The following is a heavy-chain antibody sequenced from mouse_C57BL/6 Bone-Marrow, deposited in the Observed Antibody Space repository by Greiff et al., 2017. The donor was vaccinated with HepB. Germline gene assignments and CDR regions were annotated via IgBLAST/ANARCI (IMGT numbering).Heavy chain of an antibody. Sequence: QVQLQQPGAELVKPGASVKLSCKASGYTFTSYWMHWVKQRPGQGLEWIGMIHPNSGSTNYNEKFKSKATLTVDKSSSTAYMQLSSLTSEDSAVYYCERYDGYFLYYFDYWGQGTTLTVSS. J-gene: IGHJ2*01. CDR2: IHPNSGST. CDR3: ERYDGYFLYYFDY. V-gene: IGHV1-64*01. CDR1: GYTFTSYW. D-gene: IGHD2-3*01.